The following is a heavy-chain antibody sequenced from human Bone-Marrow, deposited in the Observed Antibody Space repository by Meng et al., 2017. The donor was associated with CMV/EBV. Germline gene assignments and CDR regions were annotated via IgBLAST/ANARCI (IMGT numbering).Heavy chain of an antibody. CDR1: GGTFSSYA. J-gene: IGHJ6*02. CDR2: IIPIPGIA. D-gene: IGHD3-3*01. Sequence: SVKVSCKASGGTFSSYAISWVRQAPGQGLEWMGGIIPIPGIANYAQKFQGRVTITADKSTSTAYMELSSLRSEDTAVYYCARAVLRFLEWPSDYYYGMDVWGQGTTVTVSS. V-gene: IGHV1-69*10. CDR3: ARAVLRFLEWPSDYYYGMDV.